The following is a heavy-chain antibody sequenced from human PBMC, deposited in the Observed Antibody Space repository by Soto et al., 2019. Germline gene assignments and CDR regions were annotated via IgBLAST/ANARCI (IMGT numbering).Heavy chain of an antibody. Sequence: WGSPRRSCAACGVTFCSYAMGWVRQAPGKGLEWVSAISGSGGSTYYADSVEGRFTISRDNSKNTLYLQMNSLRAEDTAVYYCAKDRHLRFLEWPLLQYYFDYWGQGTLVTRLL. D-gene: IGHD3-3*01. CDR1: GVTFCSYA. J-gene: IGHJ4*02. CDR3: AKDRHLRFLEWPLLQYYFDY. CDR2: ISGSGGST. V-gene: IGHV3-23*01.